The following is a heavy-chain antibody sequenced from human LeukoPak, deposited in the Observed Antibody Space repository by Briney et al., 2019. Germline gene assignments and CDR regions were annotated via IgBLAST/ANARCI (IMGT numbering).Heavy chain of an antibody. D-gene: IGHD3-22*01. J-gene: IGHJ4*02. CDR3: ASQVYYDSSKRIGY. Sequence: SVKVSCKASGGTFSSYAISWVRQAPGQGLEWMGRIIPIFGTANYAQKFQGRVTITTDESTSTAYMELSSLRSEDTAVYYCASQVYYDSSKRIGYWGQGTQVTVSS. V-gene: IGHV1-69*05. CDR2: IIPIFGTA. CDR1: GGTFSSYA.